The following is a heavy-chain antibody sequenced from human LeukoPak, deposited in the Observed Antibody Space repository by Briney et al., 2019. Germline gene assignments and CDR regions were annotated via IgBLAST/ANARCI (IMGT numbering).Heavy chain of an antibody. CDR1: GYTLTSYA. D-gene: IGHD5-12*01. V-gene: IGHV7-4-1*02. J-gene: IGHJ6*02. CDR2: INTNTGNP. Sequence: ASVKVSCKASGYTLTSYAMNWVRQAPGQGLEWMGWINTNTGNPTYAQGFTGRFVFSLDTSVSTAYLQISSLKAEDTAVYYCARVDKYSGYDYYYGMDVWGQGTTVTVSS. CDR3: ARVDKYSGYDYYYGMDV.